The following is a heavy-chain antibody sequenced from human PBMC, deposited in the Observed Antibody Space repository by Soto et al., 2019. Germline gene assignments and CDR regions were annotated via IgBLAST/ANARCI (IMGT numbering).Heavy chain of an antibody. Sequence: EVQLVESGGGLVKPGGSLRLSCAASGFTFGTYTMNWVRQAPGKGLEWVSSIGTTSSYIYYAASVRGRFTISRYNARDSLYLQMSSLRAEDTAVYYCARVMCGDCSTYYYYSMDVWGQGTTVTVSS. J-gene: IGHJ6*02. CDR3: ARVMCGDCSTYYYYSMDV. V-gene: IGHV3-21*01. D-gene: IGHD2-21*02. CDR2: IGTTSSYI. CDR1: GFTFGTYT.